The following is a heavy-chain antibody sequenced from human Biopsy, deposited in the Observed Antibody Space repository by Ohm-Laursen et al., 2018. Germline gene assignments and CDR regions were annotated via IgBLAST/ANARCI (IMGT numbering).Heavy chain of an antibody. Sequence: SETPSLTCTVSGDSISSYYWSWIRQPPGKGLQWIGYVYHTGSTDYNPSLQSRVTISVDTSKNHFSLRLRSVTPADTAIYYCARDRGYYSDRTVPGYFDLWGRGTLVTVSS. CDR3: ARDRGYYSDRTVPGYFDL. J-gene: IGHJ2*01. D-gene: IGHD3-22*01. CDR2: VYHTGST. CDR1: GDSISSYY. V-gene: IGHV4-59*01.